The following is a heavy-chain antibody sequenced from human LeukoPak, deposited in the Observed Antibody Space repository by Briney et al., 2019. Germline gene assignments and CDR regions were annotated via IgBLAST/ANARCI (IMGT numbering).Heavy chain of an antibody. CDR2: IYYSGST. D-gene: IGHD3-10*01. Sequence: SETLSLTCTVSGGSISSSSYYWGWIRQPPGKGLEWIGSIYYSGSTYYNPSLKSRVTISVDTSKNQFSLKLSSVTAADTAVYYCARPLFTYYYGSGSYGRGFDYWGQGTLVTVSS. J-gene: IGHJ4*02. CDR1: GGSISSSSYY. V-gene: IGHV4-39*01. CDR3: ARPLFTYYYGSGSYGRGFDY.